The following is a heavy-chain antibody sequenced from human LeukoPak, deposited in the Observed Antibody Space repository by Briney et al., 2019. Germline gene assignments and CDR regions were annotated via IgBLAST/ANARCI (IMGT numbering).Heavy chain of an antibody. J-gene: IGHJ4*02. V-gene: IGHV4-59*01. CDR3: ARSSHRKVSDFDY. CDR1: GGSISSYY. CDR2: IYYSGST. D-gene: IGHD2-2*01. Sequence: SETLSLTCTISGGSISSYYWSWIRQPPGKGLEWIGYIYYSGSTNYNPSLKSRVTISVDTSKNQFSLKLSSVTAADTAVYYCARSSHRKVSDFDYWGQGTLVTVSS.